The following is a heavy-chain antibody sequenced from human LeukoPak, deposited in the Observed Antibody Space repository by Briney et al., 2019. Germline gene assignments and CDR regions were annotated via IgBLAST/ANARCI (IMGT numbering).Heavy chain of an antibody. CDR1: GYTFTGYY. CDR3: ARALSRANFDH. Sequence: ASVKVSCKASGYTFTGYYMQWVRQAPGQGLEWMGWINPNSGATNYAQKFQGRVTMTRDSSIRTAYMELSRLRSDDTAVYYCARALSRANFDHWGQGTLATVSS. D-gene: IGHD4/OR15-4a*01. J-gene: IGHJ4*02. V-gene: IGHV1-2*02. CDR2: INPNSGAT.